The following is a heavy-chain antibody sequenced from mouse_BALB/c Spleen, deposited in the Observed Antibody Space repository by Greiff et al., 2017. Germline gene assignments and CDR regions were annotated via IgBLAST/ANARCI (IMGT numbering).Heavy chain of an antibody. V-gene: IGHV3-8*02. CDR3: ARSRYYGSSYGAMDD. J-gene: IGHJ4*01. Sequence: EVQLQQSGPSLVKPSQTLSLTCSVTGDSITSGYWNWIRKFPGNKLEYMGYISYSGSTYYNPSLKSRISITRDTSKNQYYLQLNSVTTEDTATYYCARSRYYGSSYGAMDDWGQGTSVTVSS. CDR2: ISYSGST. CDR1: GDSITSGY. D-gene: IGHD1-1*01.